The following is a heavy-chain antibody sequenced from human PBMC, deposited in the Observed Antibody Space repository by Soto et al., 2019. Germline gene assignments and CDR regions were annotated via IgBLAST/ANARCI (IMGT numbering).Heavy chain of an antibody. CDR1: GTTFSNFA. V-gene: IGHV1-69*12. D-gene: IGHD3-22*01. J-gene: IGHJ4*02. CDR2: IILPFGTP. CDR3: VRGPDYEGYFDY. Sequence: QVRLVQSGAEVKKTGSSVKVSCEASGTTFSNFAIGWVRQAPGQGLEWMGGIILPFGTPNYAQKFQGRVTLSADESMTTAYMELRGLRYEDTAVYYCVRGPDYEGYFDYWGQGTLVTVSS.